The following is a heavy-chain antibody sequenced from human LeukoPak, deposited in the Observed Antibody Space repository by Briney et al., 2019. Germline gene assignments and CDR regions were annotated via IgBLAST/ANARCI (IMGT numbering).Heavy chain of an antibody. CDR1: GYTFTSYG. D-gene: IGHD6-19*01. Sequence: GASVKVSCKASGYTFTSYGISWVRQAPGQGLEWMGWISAYNGNTNYAQKLQGRVTMTTDTSTSTAYMELRSLRSDDTAVYYCARDLKPYSSGWSGLYFQHWGQGTLVTVSS. V-gene: IGHV1-18*01. CDR3: ARDLKPYSSGWSGLYFQH. CDR2: ISAYNGNT. J-gene: IGHJ1*01.